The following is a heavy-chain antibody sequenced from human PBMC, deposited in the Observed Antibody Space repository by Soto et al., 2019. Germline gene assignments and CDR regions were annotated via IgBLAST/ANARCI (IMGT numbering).Heavy chain of an antibody. J-gene: IGHJ4*02. D-gene: IGHD6-19*01. CDR2: ISSNGGST. CDR1: GFTFSSYA. CDR3: ARDSVAGPHFDY. V-gene: IGHV3-64*01. Sequence: EVQLVESGGGLVQPGGSLRLSCAASGFTFSSYAMHWVRQAPGKGLEYVSAISSNGGSTYYANSVKGRFTISRDNSKNTLYLQMGSLRAEDMAVYYCARDSVAGPHFDYWGQGTLVTVSS.